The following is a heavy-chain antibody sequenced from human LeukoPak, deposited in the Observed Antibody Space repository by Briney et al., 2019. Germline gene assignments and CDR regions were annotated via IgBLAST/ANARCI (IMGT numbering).Heavy chain of an antibody. CDR3: ARDTVAGAFS. CDR2: IDASDSYT. J-gene: IGHJ4*02. V-gene: IGHV5-10-1*01. Sequence: GAPRQISAECAGSIFTSYWISGVRPLPGKGLEWMVRIDASDSYTNYSPSFQGHVTISADKSISTAYLQWSSLKASGTAMYYCARDTVAGAFSWGQGTLVTVSS. CDR1: GSIFTSYW. D-gene: IGHD6-19*01.